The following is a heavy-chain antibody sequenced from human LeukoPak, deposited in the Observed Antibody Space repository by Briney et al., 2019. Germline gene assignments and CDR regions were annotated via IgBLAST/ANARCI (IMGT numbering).Heavy chain of an antibody. CDR2: ISATGGGT. J-gene: IGHJ6*02. Sequence: AGSLRLSCAASGFTFSNYGMSWVRQAPGKGLEWVSAISATGGGTYYADSVKGRFIISRDNTKNTLYLQMNSLRAEDTAVYYCAKPPDCSGGSCYYYGMDVWGQGTTVTVSS. D-gene: IGHD2-15*01. V-gene: IGHV3-23*01. CDR3: AKPPDCSGGSCYYYGMDV. CDR1: GFTFSNYG.